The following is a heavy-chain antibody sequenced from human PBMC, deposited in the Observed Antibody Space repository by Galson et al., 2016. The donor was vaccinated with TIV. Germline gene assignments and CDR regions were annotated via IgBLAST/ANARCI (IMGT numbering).Heavy chain of an antibody. J-gene: IGHJ3*02. D-gene: IGHD3-22*01. CDR2: INPIFHTA. CDR3: AREMYFYDSTAYYAFDI. Sequence: SVKVSCKASGDTFRNYAISWVRQAPGQGPEWMGRINPIFHTATYAQRLQGRVTIMADKSTSTTYMERSSLRSEDTAVYYCAREMYFYDSTAYYAFDIWGQGTMVTVSS. V-gene: IGHV1-69*06. CDR1: GDTFRNYA.